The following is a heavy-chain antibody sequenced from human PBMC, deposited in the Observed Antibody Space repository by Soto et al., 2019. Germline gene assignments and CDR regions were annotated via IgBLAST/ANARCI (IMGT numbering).Heavy chain of an antibody. CDR1: GYTFTGYD. D-gene: IGHD6-13*01. V-gene: IGHV1-2*02. CDR3: ASDGHTNIWYGVGD. CDR2: INPNSGHT. Sequence: QVQLVQSGAEVKKPGASVKVSCKTSGYTFTGYDMHWVLQAPGQGLEWMGRINPNSGHTTYAQKFQGRVTMTRDPSIGTAYMELSRLRSDDTAMYYCASDGHTNIWYGVGDWGEGTLVTVSS. J-gene: IGHJ4*02.